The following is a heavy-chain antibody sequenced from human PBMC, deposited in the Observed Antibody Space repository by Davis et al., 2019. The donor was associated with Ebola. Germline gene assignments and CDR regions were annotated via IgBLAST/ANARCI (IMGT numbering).Heavy chain of an antibody. CDR1: GFTFSSYA. D-gene: IGHD3-3*01. CDR3: ARDSDFWSGTPYAMDV. CDR2: IYSGGST. Sequence: GGSLRLSCAASGFTFSSYAMHWVRQAPGKGLEWVSVIYSGGSTYYADSVKGRFTISRDNSKNTLYLQMNSLKIEDTAVYYCARDSDFWSGTPYAMDVWGQGTTVTVSS. J-gene: IGHJ6*02. V-gene: IGHV3-66*01.